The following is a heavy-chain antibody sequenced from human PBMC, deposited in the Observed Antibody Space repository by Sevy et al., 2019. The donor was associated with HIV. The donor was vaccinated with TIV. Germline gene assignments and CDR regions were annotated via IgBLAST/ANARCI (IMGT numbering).Heavy chain of an antibody. V-gene: IGHV4-39*01. CDR2: IYHTGAA. CDR1: GGTISSSSYR. Sequence: SETLSLTCTVSGGTISSSSYRWGWIRQPPGKGVGWVGSIYHTGAADDNPSLKRRVTMSVDTSKTQFSLQVGSVTAADTAVYYCARWYGNNFDYWGQGALVTVSS. J-gene: IGHJ4*02. CDR3: ARWYGNNFDY. D-gene: IGHD3-10*01.